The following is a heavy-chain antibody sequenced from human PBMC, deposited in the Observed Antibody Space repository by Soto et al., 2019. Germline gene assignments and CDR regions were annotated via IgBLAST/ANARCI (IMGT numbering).Heavy chain of an antibody. CDR3: ARSQDYGMDV. V-gene: IGHV4-39*01. J-gene: IGHJ6*04. Sequence: SETLSLTCTVSGGSISSSRYYWHSIRQPPGKGLEWIGSIYYSGSTYYNPSLKSRVTISVDTSKNQFSLKRSSVTVADTAVYYCARSQDYGMDVWGKVTTITVSS. CDR1: GGSISSSRYY. CDR2: IYYSGST.